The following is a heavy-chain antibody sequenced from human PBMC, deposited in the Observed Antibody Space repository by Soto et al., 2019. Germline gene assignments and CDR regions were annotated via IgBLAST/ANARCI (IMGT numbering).Heavy chain of an antibody. J-gene: IGHJ5*02. D-gene: IGHD3-22*01. CDR1: GYTFTSYG. CDR3: ARDSPYEVFDP. Sequence: ASVKVSCKASGYTFTSYGISWVRQAPGQGLEWMGWISIYNGHTNYALNLQGRVTMTTDTSTSTAYMELRGLTSDDTAVYYCARDSPYEVFDPWGQGTLVTVSS. CDR2: ISIYNGHT. V-gene: IGHV1-18*04.